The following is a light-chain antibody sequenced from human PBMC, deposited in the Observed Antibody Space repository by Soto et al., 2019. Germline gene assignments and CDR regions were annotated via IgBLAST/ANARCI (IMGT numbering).Light chain of an antibody. CDR2: AGS. CDR3: QKYNSAPRT. CDR1: QDISNY. J-gene: IGKJ3*01. V-gene: IGKV1-27*01. Sequence: DIQMTQSPSSLSASIGDRVTITCRASQDISNYLAWYQQRPGQIPELLIYAGSTLQSGVPSRFSGSGSGTDFTLTISSLQPEDVATYYCQKYNSAPRTFGPGTKVDLK.